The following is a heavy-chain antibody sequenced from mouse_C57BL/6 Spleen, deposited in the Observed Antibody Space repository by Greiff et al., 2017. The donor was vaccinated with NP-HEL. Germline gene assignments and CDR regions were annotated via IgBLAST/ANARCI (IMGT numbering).Heavy chain of an antibody. Sequence: EVQLQESGTVLARPGASVKMSCKTSGYTFTSYWMHWVNQRPGQGLEWIGAIYPGNSDTSYNKKFKGKAKLTAVTSASTAYLELSSLTNEDSAVYYCTATVVNDFDYWGQGTTLTVSS. V-gene: IGHV1-5*01. D-gene: IGHD1-1*01. CDR3: TATVVNDFDY. CDR2: IYPGNSDT. J-gene: IGHJ2*01. CDR1: GYTFTSYW.